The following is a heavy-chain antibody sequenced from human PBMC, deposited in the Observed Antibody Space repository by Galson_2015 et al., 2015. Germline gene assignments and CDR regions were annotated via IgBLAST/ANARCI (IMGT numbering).Heavy chain of an antibody. J-gene: IGHJ3*02. CDR1: GFTVSSNY. CDR2: IYSGGNA. D-gene: IGHD3-9*01. Sequence: SLRLSCAASGFTVSSNYMSWVRQAPGKGLEWVSIIYSGGNAYYADSVKGRFTISRDNFKNTLYLQMNSLRAEDTAVYYCARGYYDILTGHKEPDAFDIWGQGTMVTVSS. V-gene: IGHV3-53*01. CDR3: ARGYYDILTGHKEPDAFDI.